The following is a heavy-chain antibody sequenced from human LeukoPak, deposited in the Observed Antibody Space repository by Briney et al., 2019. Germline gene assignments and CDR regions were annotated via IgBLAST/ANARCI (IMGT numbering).Heavy chain of an antibody. CDR2: IHPSGGST. J-gene: IGHJ4*02. CDR1: GYTFSSYY. V-gene: IGHV1-46*01. CDR3: ARMDMDPVMVTNYFDS. D-gene: IGHD5-18*01. Sequence: GASVKVSCKASGYTFSSYYMHWVRQAPGQGLEWMGVIHPSGGSTSYAQKFQGRVTMTKDTSTSTVYMELSSLGSEDTAIYYCARMDMDPVMVTNYFDSWGQGTLVTVSS.